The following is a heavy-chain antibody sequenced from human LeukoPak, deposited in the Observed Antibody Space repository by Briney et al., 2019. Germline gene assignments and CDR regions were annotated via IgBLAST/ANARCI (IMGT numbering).Heavy chain of an antibody. CDR3: ARSARHCNNGVCFTDYYIDL. Sequence: ASVKVSCKASGYTFTGYYIYWVRQAPGQGLEWMGWINPNTGGTNYPQKFQGRVTMTRDTSISTAYMEMSSLTSDDTAVYYCARSARHCNNGVCFTDYYIDLWGKGTTVIVSS. D-gene: IGHD2-8*01. CDR1: GYTFTGYY. V-gene: IGHV1-2*02. J-gene: IGHJ6*03. CDR2: INPNTGGT.